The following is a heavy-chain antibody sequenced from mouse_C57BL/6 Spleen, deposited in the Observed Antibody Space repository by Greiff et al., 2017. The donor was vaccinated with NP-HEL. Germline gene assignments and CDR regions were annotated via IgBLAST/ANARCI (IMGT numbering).Heavy chain of an antibody. Sequence: EVQLQESGAELVRPGASVKLSCTASGFNIKDDYMHWVKQRPEQGLEWIGWIDPENGDTEYASKFQGKATITADTSSNTAYLQLSSLTSEDTAVYYCTTRYSNYPYWYFDVWGTGTTVTVSS. CDR3: TTRYSNYPYWYFDV. CDR2: IDPENGDT. CDR1: GFNIKDDY. J-gene: IGHJ1*03. V-gene: IGHV14-4*01. D-gene: IGHD2-5*01.